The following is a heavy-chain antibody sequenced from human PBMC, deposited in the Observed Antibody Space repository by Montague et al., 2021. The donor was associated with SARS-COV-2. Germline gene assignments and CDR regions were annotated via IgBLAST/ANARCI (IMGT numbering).Heavy chain of an antibody. CDR1: GASVRTYY. V-gene: IGHV4-4*07. Sequence: SETLSLTCTVSGASVRTYYWSWIRQSAGKKLEWMGRLYTSGSTYYNPSFKSRVTMSLDTSKNLFSLNLSSMTAADTAVYYCERDGADYSFAYYHEMDVWGQGIAVTVSS. J-gene: IGHJ6*02. D-gene: IGHD5-12*01. CDR2: LYTSGST. CDR3: ERDGADYSFAYYHEMDV.